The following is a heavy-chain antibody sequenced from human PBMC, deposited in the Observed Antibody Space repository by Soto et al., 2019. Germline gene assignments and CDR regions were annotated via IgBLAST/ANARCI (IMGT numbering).Heavy chain of an antibody. CDR1: GFSFTTAGVA. V-gene: IGHV2-5*01. Sequence: SGPTLVNPTQTLTLTCTFSGFSFTTAGVAVGWIRQTPGGALEWLTLIYYNDDRRFSPSLKTRLTITGDTSKNQVVLSLTNVDPGDTATYFCAHSDGGYEIIYYDFWGQGIPVTVSS. J-gene: IGHJ4*02. D-gene: IGHD5-12*01. CDR3: AHSDGGYEIIYYDF. CDR2: IYYNDDR.